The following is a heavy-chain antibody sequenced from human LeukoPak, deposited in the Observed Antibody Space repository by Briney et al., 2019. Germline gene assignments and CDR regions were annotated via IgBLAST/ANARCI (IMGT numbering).Heavy chain of an antibody. Sequence: GGSLRLSCAASGFTFSSYGMHWVRQAPGKGLEWVAVIWYDGSNKYYADSVKGRFTISRDNSKNTLYLQMNSLRAEDTAVYYCARAHSSGWYGNDYWGQGTLVTVSS. CDR2: IWYDGSNK. V-gene: IGHV3-33*01. CDR1: GFTFSSYG. CDR3: ARAHSSGWYGNDY. D-gene: IGHD6-19*01. J-gene: IGHJ4*02.